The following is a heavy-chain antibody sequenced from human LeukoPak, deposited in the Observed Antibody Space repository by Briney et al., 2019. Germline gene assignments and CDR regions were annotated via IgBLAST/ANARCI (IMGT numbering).Heavy chain of an antibody. CDR3: ARGKAAAGSLRLDY. CDR1: GGSISSYY. CDR2: IYYTGST. Sequence: PSETLSLTCTVSGGSISSYYWSWIRQPPGKGLQWIGYIYYTGSTSYNPSLKSRVTISVDTSKNQFSLRLSSVTAADTAIFYCARGKAAAGSLRLDYWGQGTLVTVSS. J-gene: IGHJ4*02. V-gene: IGHV4-59*01. D-gene: IGHD6-13*01.